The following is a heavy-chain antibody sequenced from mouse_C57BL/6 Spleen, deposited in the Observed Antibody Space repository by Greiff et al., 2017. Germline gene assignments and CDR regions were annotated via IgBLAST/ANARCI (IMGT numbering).Heavy chain of an antibody. CDR3: ARGSFYYGRSYWYFDV. V-gene: IGHV1-61*01. CDR2: IYPSDSET. Sequence: QVQLQQPGAELVRPGSSVKLSCKASGYTFTSYWMDWVKQRPGQGLEWIGNIYPSDSETHYNQKFKDKATLTVDKSSSTAYMQLSSLTSEDSAVYYCARGSFYYGRSYWYFDVWGTGTTVTVSS. J-gene: IGHJ1*03. D-gene: IGHD1-1*01. CDR1: GYTFTSYW.